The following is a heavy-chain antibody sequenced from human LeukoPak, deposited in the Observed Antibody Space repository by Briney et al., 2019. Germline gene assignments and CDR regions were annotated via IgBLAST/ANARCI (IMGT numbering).Heavy chain of an antibody. Sequence: GGSLRLSCAASGFTFSSYVMHWVRQAPGKGLEWVAIISYDGSNEYYADSVKGRFTISRDNSKNTLYLQMNSLRAADTAVYYCARGGVDYWGQGTLVTVSS. CDR1: GFTFSSYV. CDR3: ARGGVDY. D-gene: IGHD3-16*01. J-gene: IGHJ4*02. V-gene: IGHV3-30*04. CDR2: ISYDGSNE.